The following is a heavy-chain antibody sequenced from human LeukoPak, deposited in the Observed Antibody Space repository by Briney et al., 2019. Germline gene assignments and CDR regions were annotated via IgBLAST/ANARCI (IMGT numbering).Heavy chain of an antibody. Sequence: GGSLRLSCAASGFIFSSYSVTWVRQAPGKGLEWVSSISSSSSHIYYADSLRGRFTISRDNAKNSLYLQVNSLRAEDTAVYYCARGRETFDYWGQGTLVAVSS. V-gene: IGHV3-21*01. CDR1: GFIFSSYS. J-gene: IGHJ4*02. CDR3: ARGRETFDY. D-gene: IGHD5-24*01. CDR2: ISSSSSHI.